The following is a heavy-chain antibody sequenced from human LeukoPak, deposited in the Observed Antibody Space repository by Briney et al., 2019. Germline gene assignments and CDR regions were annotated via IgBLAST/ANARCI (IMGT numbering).Heavy chain of an antibody. Sequence: GGSQRLSCTASGXTFSNYAMIWVRQAPGKGLEWVSAISGTSGATYYADSVKGRFTISRDNSKNTLYLQMKSLRADDTAVYYCAKGYPYYFYAMDVWGQGTTVTVSS. CDR2: ISGTSGAT. CDR3: AKGYPYYFYAMDV. V-gene: IGHV3-23*01. J-gene: IGHJ6*02. D-gene: IGHD1-14*01. CDR1: GXTFSNYA.